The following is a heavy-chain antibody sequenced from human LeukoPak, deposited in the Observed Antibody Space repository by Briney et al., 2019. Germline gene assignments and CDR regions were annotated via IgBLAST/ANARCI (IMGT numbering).Heavy chain of an antibody. CDR3: ARPSTSSGAFDP. Sequence: SETLSLTCAVSGYSISSGYYWGWIRQPPGKGLEWIGSIYHSGSTYYNPSLKSRVTISVDTSKNQSSLKLSSVTAADTAVYYCARPSTSSGAFDPWGQGTLVTVSS. J-gene: IGHJ5*02. V-gene: IGHV4-38-2*01. D-gene: IGHD2-2*01. CDR2: IYHSGST. CDR1: GYSISSGYY.